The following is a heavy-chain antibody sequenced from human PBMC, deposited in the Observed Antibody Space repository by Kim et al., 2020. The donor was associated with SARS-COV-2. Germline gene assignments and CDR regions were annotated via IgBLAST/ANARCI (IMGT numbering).Heavy chain of an antibody. CDR3: ARDLAVAGNYYYYYGLDV. Sequence: KGRFTIAGDNAKNSLYLQMNSLRAEDTAVYYCARDLAVAGNYYYYYGLDVWGQGTTVTVSS. D-gene: IGHD6-19*01. V-gene: IGHV3-11*06. J-gene: IGHJ6*02.